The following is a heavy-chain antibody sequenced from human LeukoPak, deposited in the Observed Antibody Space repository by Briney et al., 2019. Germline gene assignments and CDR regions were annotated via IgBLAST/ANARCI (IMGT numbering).Heavy chain of an antibody. D-gene: IGHD1-26*01. V-gene: IGHV4-34*01. J-gene: IGHJ4*02. CDR1: GGSFSGYY. Sequence: SETLSLTCAVYGGSFSGYYWSWIRQPPGKGLEWIGEINHSGSTNYNPSLKSRVTISVDTSKNQFSLKLSSVTAADTAVYYCARIWEPQGFWGQGTLVTVSS. CDR3: ARIWEPQGF. CDR2: INHSGST.